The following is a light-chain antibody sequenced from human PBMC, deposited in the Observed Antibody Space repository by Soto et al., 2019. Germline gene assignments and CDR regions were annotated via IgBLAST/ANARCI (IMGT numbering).Light chain of an antibody. J-gene: IGKJ1*01. CDR1: QSITTY. V-gene: IGKV1-39*01. CDR2: AAS. CDR3: RQSCRSPWT. Sequence: DIVMTQSPSSLSASVGDRVTLSCRASQSITTYLNWYQQKPGNAPKLLIYAASSMNSGIPPRFSGSGSETDFTLTISSLEPDDAATYYCRQSCRSPWTFGQGTTVEV.